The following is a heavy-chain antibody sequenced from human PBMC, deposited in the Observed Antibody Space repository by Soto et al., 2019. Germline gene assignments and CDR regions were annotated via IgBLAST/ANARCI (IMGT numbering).Heavy chain of an antibody. J-gene: IGHJ4*02. V-gene: IGHV4-39*07. CDR2: IYYSGST. CDR1: GGSISSSFYY. CDR3: AREVSSFGSNHFDS. D-gene: IGHD3-10*01. Sequence: SETLSLTCTVSGGSISSSFYYWGWIRQPPGKGLEWIASIYYSGSTYYNPSLKSRVTISEATSKNQFSLKLSSVAAADTAVYYCAREVSSFGSNHFDSWGQGALVTVSS.